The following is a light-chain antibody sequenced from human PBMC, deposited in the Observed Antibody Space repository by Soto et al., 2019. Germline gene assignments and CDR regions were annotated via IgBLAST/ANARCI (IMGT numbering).Light chain of an antibody. J-gene: IGLJ1*01. CDR1: RSYA. V-gene: IGLV4-69*01. CDR2: LRSDASH. CDR3: QTWGTGILV. Sequence: QLVLTQSPSASASLGASVKVTCTLNRSYALAWPQQQPEQGPRYLMKLRSDASHNKGDVIPDRFSGSRSRGVRHLAISSLQSEDEADYYCQTWGTGILVFGTGTKLTVL.